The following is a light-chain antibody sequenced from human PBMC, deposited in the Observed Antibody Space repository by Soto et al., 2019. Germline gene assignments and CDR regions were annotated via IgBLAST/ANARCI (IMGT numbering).Light chain of an antibody. CDR2: DAS. Sequence: EIVLTQSPATLSLSPGERATLSCRASQSVSTYLGWYQQKPGQAPRLLIYDASNRATGIPPRFSASGSGTDFTLTISSLEPEDFAIYYCQQRETFGQGTKVDI. V-gene: IGKV3-11*01. CDR3: QQRET. CDR1: QSVSTY. J-gene: IGKJ1*01.